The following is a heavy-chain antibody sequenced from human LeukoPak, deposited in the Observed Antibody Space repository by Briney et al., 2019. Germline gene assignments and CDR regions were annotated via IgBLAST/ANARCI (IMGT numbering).Heavy chain of an antibody. Sequence: GGSLRLTCVASGLNFDDSALHWVRQAPGKGLEWVSLISADGGSTFSADSVKGRFSISRDNSKNSLYLQMNSLRSEDTAMYYCAKESGKFDYWGQGTLVAVSS. CDR1: GLNFDDSA. V-gene: IGHV3-43*02. CDR2: ISADGGST. CDR3: AKESGKFDY. J-gene: IGHJ4*02.